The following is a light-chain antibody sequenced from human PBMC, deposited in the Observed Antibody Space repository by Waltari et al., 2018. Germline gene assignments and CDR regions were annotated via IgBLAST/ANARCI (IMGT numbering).Light chain of an antibody. J-gene: IGLJ2*01. CDR3: MILYNRAVV. CDR2: YRSDSEN. Sequence: QAVLTQPAFLSASPGASASLTCTARSDINNGTYKIYWYQQRPGSPPQFLLKYRSDSENQQGSGVPSRFSGSKDISANAGILLISGLQSEDEADYYCMILYNRAVVFGGGTKLTVL. V-gene: IGLV5-45*01. CDR1: SDINNGTYK.